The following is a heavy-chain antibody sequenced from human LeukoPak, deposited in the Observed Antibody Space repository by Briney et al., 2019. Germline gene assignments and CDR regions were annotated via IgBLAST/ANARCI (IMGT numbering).Heavy chain of an antibody. Sequence: GGSLRLSCAASGFTFSSYAMSWARQASGKGLEWVSAISGSGSTYYADSVKGRFTISRDNSKNTLYLQMNSLRAEDTAVYYCAKDSPYAYYGSGSYWDYWGQGTLVTVSS. J-gene: IGHJ4*02. V-gene: IGHV3-23*01. CDR1: GFTFSSYA. D-gene: IGHD3-10*01. CDR3: AKDSPYAYYGSGSYWDY. CDR2: ISGSGST.